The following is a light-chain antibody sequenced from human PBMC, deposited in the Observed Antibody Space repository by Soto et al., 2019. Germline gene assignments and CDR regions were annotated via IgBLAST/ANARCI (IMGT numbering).Light chain of an antibody. V-gene: IGKV1-5*03. CDR3: QQYHSFPT. CDR1: QSISDC. Sequence: DMQMTQSPSTLSASVGDRVSITGRASQSISDCLAWFQQKPGHAPKLLIYKASSLESGVPSRFSGSGSGTEFTLTISSLQPDDVATYYCQQYHSFPTFGQGTRLEI. CDR2: KAS. J-gene: IGKJ5*01.